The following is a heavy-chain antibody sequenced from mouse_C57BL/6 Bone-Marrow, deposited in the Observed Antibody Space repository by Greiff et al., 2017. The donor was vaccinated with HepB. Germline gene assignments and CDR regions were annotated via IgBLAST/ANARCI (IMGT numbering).Heavy chain of an antibody. CDR1: GFSLSTSGMG. CDR3: ALLYYYGSSYVDWYFDV. CDR2: IYWDDDQ. V-gene: IGHV8-12*01. J-gene: IGHJ1*03. Sequence: QVQLKESGPGILQSSQTLSLTCSFSGFSLSTSGMGVSWIRQPSGTGLEWLAPIYWDDDQRYNPSLKSRLTLSKDTSRNQVFLKITSVDTADTATYYCALLYYYGSSYVDWYFDVWGTGTTVTVSS. D-gene: IGHD1-1*01.